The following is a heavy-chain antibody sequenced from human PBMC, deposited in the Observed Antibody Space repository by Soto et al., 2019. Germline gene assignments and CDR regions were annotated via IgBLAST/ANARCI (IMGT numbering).Heavy chain of an antibody. J-gene: IGHJ4*02. CDR1: GGSISSGDYY. D-gene: IGHD2-21*02. CDR3: ARVCTRGDCYSVVDY. V-gene: IGHV4-30-4*01. CDR2: IYYSGST. Sequence: QVHLQESGPGLVKPSQTLSLTCTVSGGSISSGDYYWSWIRQPPGKGLEWIGYIYYSGSTYYNPSLKSRVTISVDTSNNQFSLKLTSVTAADTAVYYCARVCTRGDCYSVVDYWGQGTLVTVSS.